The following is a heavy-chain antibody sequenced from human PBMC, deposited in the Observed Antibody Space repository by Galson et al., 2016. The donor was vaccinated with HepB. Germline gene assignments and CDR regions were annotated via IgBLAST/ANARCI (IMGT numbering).Heavy chain of an antibody. J-gene: IGHJ6*02. Sequence: SLRLSCAASGLPFTDAWMTWIRQVPGKGLEWLGRIKSESEGGTIDYAAPVKGIFIITSDDSQDTLYLQMNSLKIEDTGVYYCKSRGGYRGFDYDGYYDMDVWGQGTTVIVSS. D-gene: IGHD5-12*01. CDR2: IKSESEGGTI. CDR1: GLPFTDAW. V-gene: IGHV3-15*01. CDR3: KSRGGYRGFDYDGYYDMDV.